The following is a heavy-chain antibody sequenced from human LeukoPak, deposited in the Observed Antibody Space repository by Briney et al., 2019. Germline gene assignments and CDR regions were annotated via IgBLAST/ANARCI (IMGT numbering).Heavy chain of an antibody. D-gene: IGHD2-15*01. V-gene: IGHV5-51*01. J-gene: IGHJ3*02. Sequence: GESLKISCKGSGYTFTSNWIGWVRQMPGKGLEWMGIIYPGESDTRYSQSFQGQVTISADKSISTAYLQWSSLKASDTAMYYCARKSGRAFDIWGQGAVVTVSS. CDR2: IYPGESDT. CDR1: GYTFTSNW. CDR3: ARKSGRAFDI.